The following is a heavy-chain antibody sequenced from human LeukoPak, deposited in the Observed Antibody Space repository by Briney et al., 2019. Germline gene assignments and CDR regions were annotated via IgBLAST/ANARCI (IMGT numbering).Heavy chain of an antibody. CDR1: GGSISSSSYY. V-gene: IGHV4-39*01. J-gene: IGHJ5*02. Sequence: PSETLSLTCTDSGGSISSSSYYWGWMRQPPRKGLGWIGEINHSGSTNYNPSLKSRVTISVDTSKNQFSLKLSSVTAADTAVYYCARHRKWLRSTPYNWFDPWGQGTLVTVSS. CDR3: ARHRKWLRSTPYNWFDP. D-gene: IGHD5-12*01. CDR2: INHSGST.